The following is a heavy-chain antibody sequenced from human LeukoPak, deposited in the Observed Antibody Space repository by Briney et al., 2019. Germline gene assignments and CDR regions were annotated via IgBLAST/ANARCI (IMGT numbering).Heavy chain of an antibody. CDR1: GDTFTSYG. Sequence: ASVKVSCKASGDTFTSYGLSWVRQAPGQGLQWMGWISSYNGNTNYAQKIQGRVTMTTDTSTNTAYMVLRSLRSDDTAVYYCTRDYSLSSSGPPYGFDIWGQGTMVTVSS. D-gene: IGHD6-19*01. J-gene: IGHJ3*02. CDR3: TRDYSLSSSGPPYGFDI. CDR2: ISSYNGNT. V-gene: IGHV1-18*01.